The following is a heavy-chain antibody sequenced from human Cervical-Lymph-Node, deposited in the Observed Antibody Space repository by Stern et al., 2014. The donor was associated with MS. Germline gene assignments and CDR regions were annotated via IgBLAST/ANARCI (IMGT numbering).Heavy chain of an antibody. CDR2: IHRSGTN. J-gene: IGHJ4*02. CDR3: ARVADFDWSYDS. Sequence: QVQLQESGPGLVRPSQTLSLTCSVSGGSISNGLYYWSWIRQHPGKGLEWLGYIHRSGTNRYNPSLNSRVSISVDTSKNQFSLKVTSVTAAETALYYCARVADFDWSYDSWGQGILVTVSS. D-gene: IGHD3-9*01. CDR1: GGSISNGLYY. V-gene: IGHV4-31*03.